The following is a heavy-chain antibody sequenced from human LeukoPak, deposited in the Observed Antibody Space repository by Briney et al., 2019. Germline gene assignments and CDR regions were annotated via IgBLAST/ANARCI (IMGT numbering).Heavy chain of an antibody. D-gene: IGHD1-1*01. CDR3: AREEDWNDWPGWFDP. CDR2: ISSSSSYI. Sequence: GGSLRLSCAASGFTFSSYSMNWVRQAPGKGLEWVSYISSSSSYIYYADSVKGRFTISRDNAKNSLYLQMNSLRAEDTAVYYCAREEDWNDWPGWFDPWGQGTLVTVSS. CDR1: GFTFSSYS. J-gene: IGHJ5*02. V-gene: IGHV3-21*01.